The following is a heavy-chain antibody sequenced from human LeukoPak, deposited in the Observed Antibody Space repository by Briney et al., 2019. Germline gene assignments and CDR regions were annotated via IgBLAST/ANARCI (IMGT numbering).Heavy chain of an antibody. CDR3: TRAAYCSGGSCSDWFDP. CDR2: INPNSGGT. J-gene: IGHJ5*02. Sequence: GASVKVSCKASGYTFTANYMYWVRQAPRQGLEWMGWINPNSGGTNYAQKFQGRVTMTRDTSISTAYMELSRLRSDDTAVYYCTRAAYCSGGSCSDWFDPWGQGTLVTVSS. CDR1: GYTFTANY. V-gene: IGHV1-2*02. D-gene: IGHD2-15*01.